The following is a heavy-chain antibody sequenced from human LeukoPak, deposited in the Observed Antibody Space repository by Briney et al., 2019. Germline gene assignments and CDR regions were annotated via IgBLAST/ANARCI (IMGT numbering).Heavy chain of an antibody. D-gene: IGHD3-10*01. CDR2: IKIDGSST. Sequence: PGGSLRLSCAASGFTLSSDWMHWVRQAPGKGLVWVSRIKIDGSSTSHADSVKGRFTISRDNAKNTLYLQMNSLRAEDTAIYYCAYGSGSRHDYWGQGTLVTVSS. CDR3: AYGSGSRHDY. V-gene: IGHV3-74*01. J-gene: IGHJ4*02. CDR1: GFTLSSDW.